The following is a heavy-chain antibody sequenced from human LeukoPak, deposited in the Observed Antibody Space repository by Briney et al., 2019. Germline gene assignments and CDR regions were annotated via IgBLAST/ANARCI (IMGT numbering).Heavy chain of an antibody. Sequence: PGGSLRLSCAASGFTFSSYAMSWVRQAPGKGLEWVSAISGSGGSTYYADSVKGRFTISRDNPKNTLYLQMNSLRAEDTAVYYCAKDPYDSSGGGYWGQGTLVTVSS. CDR3: AKDPYDSSGGGY. V-gene: IGHV3-23*01. CDR1: GFTFSSYA. J-gene: IGHJ4*02. D-gene: IGHD3-22*01. CDR2: ISGSGGST.